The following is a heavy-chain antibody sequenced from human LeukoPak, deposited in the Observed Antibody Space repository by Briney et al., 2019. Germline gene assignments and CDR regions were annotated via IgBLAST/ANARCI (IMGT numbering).Heavy chain of an antibody. J-gene: IGHJ4*02. D-gene: IGHD3-22*01. CDR2: IYYGGNT. CDR1: GGSISSSGYY. CDR3: ARLRDSSGFHSRV. Sequence: SETLSLTCTVSGGSISSSGYYWGWIRQPPGKGLEWIGNIYYGGNTYYNPSLKSRVTISVDTSKNQFSLKLTSVTATDTAVYYCARLRDSSGFHSRVWGQGTLVAVPS. V-gene: IGHV4-39*01.